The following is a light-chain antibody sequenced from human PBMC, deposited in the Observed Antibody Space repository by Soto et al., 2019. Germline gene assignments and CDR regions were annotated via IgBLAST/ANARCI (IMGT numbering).Light chain of an antibody. CDR2: GVS. Sequence: QSALTQPASVSGSPGQSITISCTGTSSDVGVYNYVSWYQQHPGKAPKLMIYGVSNRPSGVSNRFSGSKSGNTASLTISGLQAEDEADYYCSSYTRSSTLVVFGGGTKLTVL. CDR1: SSDVGVYNY. V-gene: IGLV2-14*01. CDR3: SSYTRSSTLVV. J-gene: IGLJ2*01.